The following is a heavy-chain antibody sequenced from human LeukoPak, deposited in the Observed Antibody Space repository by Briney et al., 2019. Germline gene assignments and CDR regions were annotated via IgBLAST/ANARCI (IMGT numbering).Heavy chain of an antibody. D-gene: IGHD3-9*01. CDR2: INHGGTT. J-gene: IGHJ4*02. V-gene: IGHV4-34*01. CDR3: AGYDILTGLWD. CDR1: GGSFSGYS. Sequence: SETLSLTCAVYGGSFSGYSWSWIRQPPGKGLEWVGEINHGGTTNYNPSLKSRVTISVDTSKNQFSLKLNSVTAADTAVYYCAGYDILTGLWDWDQGALVTVSS.